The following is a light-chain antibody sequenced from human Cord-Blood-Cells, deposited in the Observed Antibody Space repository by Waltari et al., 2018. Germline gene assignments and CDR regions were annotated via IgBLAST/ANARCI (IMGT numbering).Light chain of an antibody. CDR1: SSDDGGYNY. CDR3: SSYTSSSTLV. CDR2: DVS. J-gene: IGLJ2*01. Sequence: QSVLTQPASVSGSTGQSITLSCTGTSSDDGGYNYVAWYQQHPGKAPKLMIYDVSNRPSGVSNRFSGSKSGNTASLTISGLQAEDEADYYCSSYTSSSTLVFGGGTKLTVL. V-gene: IGLV2-14*01.